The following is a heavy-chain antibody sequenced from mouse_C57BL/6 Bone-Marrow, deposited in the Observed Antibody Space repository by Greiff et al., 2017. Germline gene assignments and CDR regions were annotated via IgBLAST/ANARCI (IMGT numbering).Heavy chain of an antibody. J-gene: IGHJ3*01. CDR1: GFSLTSYG. Sequence: VQLQQSGPGLVQPSQSLSITCTVSGFSLTSYGVHWVRQSPGTGLEWLGVIWSGGSTDYNAAFISRLSISKDKSKSQVFFKMNSLQADDTAIYYSARKKENGYEWFAYWGQGTLVTVSA. V-gene: IGHV2-2*01. D-gene: IGHD2-2*01. CDR3: ARKKENGYEWFAY. CDR2: IWSGGST.